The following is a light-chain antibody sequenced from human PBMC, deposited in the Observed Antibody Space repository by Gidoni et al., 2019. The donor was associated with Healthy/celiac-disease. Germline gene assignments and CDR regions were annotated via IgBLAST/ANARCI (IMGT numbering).Light chain of an antibody. Sequence: SYVLTQPPPVSGAPGKTARITCGGNNIGSKSVHWYQQKPGQAPVLVIYYDSDRPSGIPERFSGSNSGNTATLTISRVEAGDEADYYCQVWDSSSDHPVFGGGTKLTVL. CDR2: YDS. J-gene: IGLJ3*02. CDR3: QVWDSSSDHPV. V-gene: IGLV3-21*04. CDR1: NIGSKS.